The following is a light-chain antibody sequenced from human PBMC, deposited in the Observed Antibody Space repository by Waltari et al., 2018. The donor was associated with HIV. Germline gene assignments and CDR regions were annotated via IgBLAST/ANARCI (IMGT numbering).Light chain of an antibody. CDR2: EVT. J-gene: IGLJ2*01. CDR3: SSYANTNSVI. CDR1: TSDVGSYNF. Sequence: QSALTQPASVSGSPGQSITISCSGTTSDVGSYNFVSWYQKHPGKAPKLMIHEVTNRASGASTRFSGSKSGKTAYLTISGLQTEDEADHYCSSYANTNSVIFGGGTKLTVL. V-gene: IGLV2-14*03.